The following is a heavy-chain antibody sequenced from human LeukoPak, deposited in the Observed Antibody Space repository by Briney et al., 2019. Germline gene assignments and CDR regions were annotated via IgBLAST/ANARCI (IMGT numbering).Heavy chain of an antibody. V-gene: IGHV3-21*01. J-gene: IGHJ4*02. D-gene: IGHD5-12*01. Sequence: KTGGSLRLSCAASGFIFKTYTMTWVRQAPGKGLEWVSSITGDCKYITYADSVKGRFTISRDNAKNSLYLQMNSLRAEDTAVYYCARAHAGYDYWGQGALVTVSS. CDR3: ARAHAGYDY. CDR2: ITGDCKYI. CDR1: GFIFKTYT.